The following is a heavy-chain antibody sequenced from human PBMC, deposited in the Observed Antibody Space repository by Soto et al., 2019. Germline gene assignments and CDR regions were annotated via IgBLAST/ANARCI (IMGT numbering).Heavy chain of an antibody. J-gene: IGHJ3*02. D-gene: IGHD7-27*01. CDR1: GFTFSSYA. V-gene: IGHV3-30-3*01. Sequence: GGSLRLSCAASGFTFSSYAMHWVRQAPGKGLEWVAVISYDGSNKCYADSVKGRFTISRDNSKNTLYLQMNSLRAEDTAVYYCARDGDPDAFDIWGQGTMVTVSS. CDR3: ARDGDPDAFDI. CDR2: ISYDGSNK.